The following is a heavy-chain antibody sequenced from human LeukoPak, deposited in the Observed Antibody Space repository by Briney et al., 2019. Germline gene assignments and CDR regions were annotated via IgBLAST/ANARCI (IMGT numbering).Heavy chain of an antibody. V-gene: IGHV4-39*07. CDR1: GGSINSSNYY. Sequence: SETLSLTCTVSGGSINSSNYYWGWIRQPPGKGLEWIESIYYSGSTYYNPSLKSRVTISVDTSKNQFSLKLSSVTAADTAVYYCARARTVWSGYPNWFDPWGQGTLVTVSS. D-gene: IGHD3-3*01. CDR2: IYYSGST. CDR3: ARARTVWSGYPNWFDP. J-gene: IGHJ5*02.